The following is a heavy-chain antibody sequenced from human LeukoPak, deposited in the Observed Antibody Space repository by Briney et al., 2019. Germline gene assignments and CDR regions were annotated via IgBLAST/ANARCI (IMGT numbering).Heavy chain of an antibody. CDR2: INPNSGGT. D-gene: IGHD3-10*01. V-gene: IGHV1-2*02. J-gene: IGHJ4*02. CDR3: ARDGSGRIDY. CDR1: GYTFTSYY. Sequence: GESLKISCKTSGYTFTSYYISWVRQAPGQGLEWMGWINPNSGGTNYAQKFQGRVTMTRDTSISTAYMELSRLRSDDTAVYYCARDGSGRIDYWGQGTLVTVSS.